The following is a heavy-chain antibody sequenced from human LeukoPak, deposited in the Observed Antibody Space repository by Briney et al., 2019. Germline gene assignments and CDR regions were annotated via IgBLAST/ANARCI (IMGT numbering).Heavy chain of an antibody. J-gene: IGHJ4*02. CDR3: ATLTTVTTYFDY. D-gene: IGHD4-17*01. CDR2: IYYSGST. V-gene: IGHV4-59*01. CDR1: GGSISSYY. Sequence: SETLFLTCTVSGGSISSYYWSWIRQPPGKGLEWIGYIYYSGSTNYNPSLKSRVTISVDTSKNQFSLKLSSVTAADTAVYYCATLTTVTTYFDYWGQGTLVTVSS.